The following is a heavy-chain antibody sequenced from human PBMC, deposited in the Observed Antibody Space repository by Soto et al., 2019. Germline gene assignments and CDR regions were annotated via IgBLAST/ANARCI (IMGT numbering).Heavy chain of an antibody. Sequence: EVQLVESGGGLVQPGGSLRLSCTASGFSLSTSWMTWVRQAPGKGLEWVANIMQDGSDKYYVDSVKGRFTISRGNAKNSLYLQMTSLRAEDTAVYYCASKRLYFYGLDVWGQGTTVTVSS. J-gene: IGHJ6*02. CDR3: ASKRLYFYGLDV. CDR1: GFSLSTSW. V-gene: IGHV3-7*01. CDR2: IMQDGSDK.